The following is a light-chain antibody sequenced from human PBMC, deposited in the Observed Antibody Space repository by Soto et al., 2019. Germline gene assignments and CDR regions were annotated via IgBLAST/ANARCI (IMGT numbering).Light chain of an antibody. Sequence: AIHMTQSTSSLSAAVGDRVTITFRASQGITNDLGWYQQKSGKAPTLLIHGASSLQSGVPPRYSGRGSGTEFTLTISSLQADDFATYYCQQYHTDWTFGQRTKADIK. CDR3: QQYHTDWT. V-gene: IGKV1-6*01. CDR1: QGITND. CDR2: GAS. J-gene: IGKJ1*01.